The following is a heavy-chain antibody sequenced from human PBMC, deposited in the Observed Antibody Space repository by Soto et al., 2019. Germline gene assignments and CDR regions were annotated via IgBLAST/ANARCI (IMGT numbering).Heavy chain of an antibody. J-gene: IGHJ3*02. CDR2: INPATGAA. Sequence: QLHLVQSGAVVKKPGASVTVSCSASGYPVTAYYMHWVRQAPGRGLEWMGGINPATGAAKYTQTFQGRVTMTRDTATNTVFIELSGLRYEDTVFFCCARGGGVGVAGSAAFDMWGQGTVVTVSS. CDR3: ARGGGVGVAGSAAFDM. D-gene: IGHD3-3*01. V-gene: IGHV1-2*05. CDR1: GYPVTAYY.